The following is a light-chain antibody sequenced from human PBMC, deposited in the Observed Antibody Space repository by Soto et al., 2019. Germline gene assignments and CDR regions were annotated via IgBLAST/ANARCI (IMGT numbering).Light chain of an antibody. CDR3: QHYDHLPPFT. Sequence: DIQMTQSPSSLSASVGDRVTITCQASQDIRKYLSWYQQKPGKAPKLLIYGASYLETGVPSRFSGSGYGTDFTFTISSRQPEDIATYYCQHYDHLPPFTFGPGTKVAIK. V-gene: IGKV1-33*01. CDR1: QDIRKY. CDR2: GAS. J-gene: IGKJ3*01.